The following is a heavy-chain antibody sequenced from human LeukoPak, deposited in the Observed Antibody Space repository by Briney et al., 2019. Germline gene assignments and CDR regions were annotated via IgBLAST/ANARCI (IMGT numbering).Heavy chain of an antibody. CDR1: GFTFSSYE. J-gene: IGHJ4*02. CDR2: ISSGGSAI. Sequence: PGGSLRLSCAVSGFTFSSYEMNWVRQAPGKGLEWVSYISSGGSAIYYADSVRGRFTISRDNARNSLYLQMNSLRMEDTAVYYCVSGYRNGVDYWGQGILVTVSS. CDR3: VSGYRNGVDY. D-gene: IGHD5-12*01. V-gene: IGHV3-48*03.